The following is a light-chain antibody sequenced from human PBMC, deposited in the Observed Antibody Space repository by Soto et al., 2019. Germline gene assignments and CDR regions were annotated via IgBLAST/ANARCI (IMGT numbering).Light chain of an antibody. CDR1: SSDVGGYKY. J-gene: IGLJ2*01. Sequence: QSVLTQPASVSGSPGQSITISCAGVSSDVGGYKYVSWYQQHPGEAPKLMIFEVNNRPSVVSSRFSGSESGNTASLTISDLQAEDEADYYCSLYTSSRSLVFGGGTKLTVL. CDR3: SLYTSSRSLV. V-gene: IGLV2-14*01. CDR2: EVN.